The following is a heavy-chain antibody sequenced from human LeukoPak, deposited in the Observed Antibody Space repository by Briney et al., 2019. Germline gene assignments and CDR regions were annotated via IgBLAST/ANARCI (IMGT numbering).Heavy chain of an antibody. V-gene: IGHV4-4*07. CDR3: ARLPGITIFGVVSSRPKYYFDY. D-gene: IGHD3-3*01. J-gene: IGHJ4*02. CDR1: GGSIGSYY. Sequence: SETLSLTCTVSGGSIGSYYWSWIRQPAGKGLEWIGRIYTSGSTNYNPSLKSRVTISVDTSKNQFSLKLNSVTAADTAVYYCARLPGITIFGVVSSRPKYYFDYWGQGALVTVSS. CDR2: IYTSGST.